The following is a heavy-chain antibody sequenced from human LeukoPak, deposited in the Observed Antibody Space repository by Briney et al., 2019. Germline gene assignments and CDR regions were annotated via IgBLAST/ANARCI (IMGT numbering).Heavy chain of an antibody. V-gene: IGHV3-7*01. CDR1: GFTFSSYM. CDR3: ASRSLWSGILEY. D-gene: IGHD3-3*01. CDR2: IKPDGGEK. Sequence: GESLRLSCAASGFTFSSYMMTWVRLAPGKGLEWVANIKPDGGEKFYVDSVRGRFTISRDNAKNSLYLQMNSLRAEDTAVYYCASRSLWSGILEYWGQGTLVIVSS. J-gene: IGHJ4*02.